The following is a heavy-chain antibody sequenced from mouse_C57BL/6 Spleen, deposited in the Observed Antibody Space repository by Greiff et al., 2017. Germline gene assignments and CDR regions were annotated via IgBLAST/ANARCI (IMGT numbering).Heavy chain of an antibody. V-gene: IGHV1-54*01. D-gene: IGHD3-2*02. J-gene: IGHJ4*01. CDR1: GYAFTNYL. CDR2: INPGSGGT. CDR3: ARSGDSYAMDY. Sequence: QVQLQQSGAELVRPGTSVKVSCKASGYAFTNYLIEWVKQRPGQGLEWIGVINPGSGGTNYNEKFKGKATLTADKSSSTAYMQLSSLTSEDSAVYFCARSGDSYAMDYWGQGTSVTVSS.